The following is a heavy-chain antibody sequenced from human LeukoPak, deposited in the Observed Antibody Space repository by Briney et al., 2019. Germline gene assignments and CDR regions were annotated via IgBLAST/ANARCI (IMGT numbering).Heavy chain of an antibody. Sequence: SETLSLTCAVYGGSFSGFYWSWIRQPPGKGLEWIGEIDHSGTTNYNPSLKSRVTISLDTSKNQFSLKLSSVTAADTAVYYCAALTDTMIFVLYWGQGTLVTVSS. J-gene: IGHJ4*02. CDR1: GGSFSGFY. D-gene: IGHD3/OR15-3a*01. CDR3: AALTDTMIFVLY. CDR2: IDHSGTT. V-gene: IGHV4-34*01.